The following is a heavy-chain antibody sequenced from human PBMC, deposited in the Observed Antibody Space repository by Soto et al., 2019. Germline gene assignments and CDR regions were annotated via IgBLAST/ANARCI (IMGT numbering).Heavy chain of an antibody. D-gene: IGHD3-9*01. CDR1: GGTFSSYA. V-gene: IGHV1-69*13. CDR3: ARGGMYYAILTGTTPPSAWLDP. CDR2: IIPIFGTA. Sequence: SVKVSCKASGGTFSSYAISWVRQAPGQGLEWMGGIIPIFGTANYAQKFQGRVTITADESTSTAYMELSSLRSEDTAVYYCARGGMYYAILTGTTPPSAWLDPWGQGTLVTVYS. J-gene: IGHJ5*02.